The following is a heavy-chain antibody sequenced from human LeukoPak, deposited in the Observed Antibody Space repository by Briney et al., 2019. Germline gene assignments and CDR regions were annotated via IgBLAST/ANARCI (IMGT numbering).Heavy chain of an antibody. J-gene: IGHJ4*02. CDR1: GFSFSSYA. V-gene: IGHV3-23*01. Sequence: PGGSLRLSCAASGFSFSSYAVSWVRQAPGRGLECVSGICDGGSRTYYADSVKGRFTISRDDSKNTLYLQMDGLRAEDTAVYYCSKVQLGIGVDYWVQGTLVTVSS. CDR2: ICDGGSRT. D-gene: IGHD7-27*01. CDR3: SKVQLGIGVDY.